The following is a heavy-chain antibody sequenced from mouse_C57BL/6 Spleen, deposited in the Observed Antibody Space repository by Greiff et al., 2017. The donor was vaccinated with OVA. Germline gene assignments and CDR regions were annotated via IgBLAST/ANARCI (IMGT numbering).Heavy chain of an antibody. D-gene: IGHD2-14*01. CDR2: IYPGDGDT. V-gene: IGHV1-82*01. CDR1: GYAFSSSW. J-gene: IGHJ4*01. Sequence: LQESGPELVKPGASVKISCKASGYAFSSSWMNWVKQRPGKGLVWIGRIYPGDGDTNYNGKFKGKATLTADKSSSTAYMQLSSLTSEDSAVYFCTIGDAMDYWGQGTSVTVSS. CDR3: TIGDAMDY.